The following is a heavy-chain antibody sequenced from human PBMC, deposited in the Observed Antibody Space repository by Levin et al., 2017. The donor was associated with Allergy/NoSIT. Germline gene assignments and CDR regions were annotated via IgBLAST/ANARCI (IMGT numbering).Heavy chain of an antibody. CDR3: ARGRLYWYFDL. CDR1: GDSINSDY. J-gene: IGHJ2*01. V-gene: IGHV4-59*01. CDR2: LYYSGST. Sequence: SETLSLTCSVSGDSINSDYWSWIRQPPGKGPEWIGYLYYSGSTNYNPSLKSRVTMSIDKSKNHFSLRLRSVTAADTAVYYCARGRLYWYFDLWGRGALVTVSS.